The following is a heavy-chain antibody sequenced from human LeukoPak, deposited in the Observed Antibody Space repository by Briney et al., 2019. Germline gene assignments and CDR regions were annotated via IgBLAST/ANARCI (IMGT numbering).Heavy chain of an antibody. V-gene: IGHV3-30*02. J-gene: IGHJ4*02. CDR1: GFTFSSYG. Sequence: GGPLRLSCAASGFTFSSYGMHWVRQAPGKGLEWVAFIRYDGSNKYYADSVKGRFTISRDNSKNTLYLQMNSLRAEDTAVYYCANGEPAHIHCSSTSCYAAPFDYWGQGTLVTVSS. CDR3: ANGEPAHIHCSSTSCYAAPFDY. CDR2: IRYDGSNK. D-gene: IGHD2-2*01.